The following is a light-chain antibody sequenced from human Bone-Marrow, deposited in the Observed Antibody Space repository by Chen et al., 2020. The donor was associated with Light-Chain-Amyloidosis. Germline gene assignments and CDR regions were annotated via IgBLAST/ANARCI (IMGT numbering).Light chain of an antibody. Sequence: QSALTQPASVSGSPGPSITISCTGTSSDVGSYNLVSWYQQHPGKAPKLMIYEGSKRPSGVSKRFSGSKYGNTASLTISGLQAEDEADYYCCSYAGSSTHVVFGGGTKLTVL. V-gene: IGLV2-23*01. CDR1: SSDVGSYNL. CDR3: CSYAGSSTHVV. CDR2: EGS. J-gene: IGLJ2*01.